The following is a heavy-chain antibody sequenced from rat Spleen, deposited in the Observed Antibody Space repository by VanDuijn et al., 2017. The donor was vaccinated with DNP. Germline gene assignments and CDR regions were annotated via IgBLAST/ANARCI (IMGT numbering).Heavy chain of an antibody. CDR1: GFTFSSHW. CDR3: ATDGYGGYTFAY. CDR2: INKDGGGT. V-gene: IGHV5-58*01. D-gene: IGHD1-11*01. Sequence: EVQVVETGGGLVQPGRSLKLSCVASGFTFSSHWMYWIRQVPGKGLDWVASINKDGGGTYYQDSVKGRFTISRDNAENTVYLQMNSLRSEDTATYYCATDGYGGYTFAYWGQGTLVTVSS. J-gene: IGHJ3*01.